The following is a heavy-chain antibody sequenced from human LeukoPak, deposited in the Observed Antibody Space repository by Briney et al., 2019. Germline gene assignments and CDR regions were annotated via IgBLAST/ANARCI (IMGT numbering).Heavy chain of an antibody. Sequence: SVKVSCKASGGTXSSYAISGVRQAPGQGLEWMGRIIPILGIANYAQKFQGRVTITADKSTSTAYMELSSLGSEDTAVYYCARDYDYYDSSGYFPDLFDYWGQGTLVTVSS. J-gene: IGHJ4*02. V-gene: IGHV1-69*04. D-gene: IGHD3-22*01. CDR2: IIPILGIA. CDR3: ARDYDYYDSSGYFPDLFDY. CDR1: GGTXSSYA.